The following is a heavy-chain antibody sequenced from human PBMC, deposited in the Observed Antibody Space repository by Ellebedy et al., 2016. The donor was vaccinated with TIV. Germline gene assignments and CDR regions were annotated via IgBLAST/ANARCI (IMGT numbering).Heavy chain of an antibody. CDR2: ISYDRSEI. V-gene: IGHV3-30*03. D-gene: IGHD3-3*02. CDR1: GFTFSSYN. J-gene: IGHJ4*02. CDR3: ARTFQSYYFDY. Sequence: GESLKISXAASGFTFSSYNVNWVRQAPGKGLEWVAFISYDRSEIHYGDSVKGRFTISRDQSKKMIYLQMNSLRVDDTAIYYCARTFQSYYFDYWGQGKLVTVSS.